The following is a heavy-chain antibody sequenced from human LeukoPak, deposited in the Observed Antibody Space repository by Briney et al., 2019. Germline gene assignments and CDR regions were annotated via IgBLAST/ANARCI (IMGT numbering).Heavy chain of an antibody. V-gene: IGHV3-21*01. CDR1: GFTSSSYS. CDR2: ISSSSGFI. J-gene: IGHJ4*02. CDR3: ARGTWSGYGVYFDY. D-gene: IGHD3-3*01. Sequence: GGSLRLSCAASGFTSSSYSMNWVRQSPGKGLEWVSSISSSSGFIYYVDLVKGRFTISRDNAKNSLYLQMNSLRAEDTALYYCARGTWSGYGVYFDYWGQGTLVTVSS.